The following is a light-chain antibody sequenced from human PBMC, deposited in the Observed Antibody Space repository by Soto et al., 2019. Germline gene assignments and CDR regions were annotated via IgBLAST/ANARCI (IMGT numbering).Light chain of an antibody. CDR1: QSVGSSY. Sequence: VLTQSPGTLSLSPGDSTTLSCRASQSVGSSYLAWYQHKTGQAPRLLIYGASSRATGIPDRLSGSGSGTDLNLTISRLEPEDFAVYYCQKYGNSPITCGQGTRLEI. J-gene: IGKJ5*01. CDR2: GAS. CDR3: QKYGNSPIT. V-gene: IGKV3-20*01.